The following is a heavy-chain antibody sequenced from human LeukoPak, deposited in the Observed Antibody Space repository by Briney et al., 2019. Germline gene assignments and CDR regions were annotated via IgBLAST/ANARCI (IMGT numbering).Heavy chain of an antibody. D-gene: IGHD1-26*01. V-gene: IGHV4-38-2*02. CDR2: IYHSGST. J-gene: IGHJ5*02. CDR1: GYSISSGYY. Sequence: SETLSLTCTVSGYSISSGYYWGWIWQPPGKGLEWIGSIYHSGSTYYNPSLKSRVTISVDTSKNQFSLKLSSVTAADTAVYYCARPGGSYWFDPWGQGTLVTVSS. CDR3: ARPGGSYWFDP.